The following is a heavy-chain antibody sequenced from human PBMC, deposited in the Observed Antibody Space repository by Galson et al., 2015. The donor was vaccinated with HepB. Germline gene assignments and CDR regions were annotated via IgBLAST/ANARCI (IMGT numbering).Heavy chain of an antibody. V-gene: IGHV3-13*04. CDR1: GFTFSSYD. CDR3: ARVSPTHWHFDL. CDR2: TVTAGYT. J-gene: IGHJ2*01. Sequence: SLRLSCAASGFTFSSYDMHWVRQATGKGLEWVAATVTAGYTYYAGSVRGRFTISRDNAKNSLYLQMNILRAGDTAVYYCARVSPTHWHFDLWGRGTLVTVSS.